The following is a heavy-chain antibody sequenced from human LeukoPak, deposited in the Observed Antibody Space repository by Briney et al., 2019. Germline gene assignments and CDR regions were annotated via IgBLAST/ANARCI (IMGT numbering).Heavy chain of an antibody. D-gene: IGHD3-22*01. J-gene: IGHJ6*02. CDR2: INPNSGGT. CDR3: ARDGIVSDLSMDV. V-gene: IGHV1-2*06. Sequence: ASVKVSCKASGYTFTGYYMHWVRQAPGQGLEWMGRINPNSGGTNYAQKFQGRVTMTRETSISTAYMELSRLRSDDTAVYYCARDGIVSDLSMDVWGQGTTVTVSS. CDR1: GYTFTGYY.